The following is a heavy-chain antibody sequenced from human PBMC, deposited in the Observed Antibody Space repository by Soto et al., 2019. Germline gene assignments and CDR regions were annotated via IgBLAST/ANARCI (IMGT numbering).Heavy chain of an antibody. CDR2: IYPGDSDT. CDR1: GYRFTNYW. J-gene: IGHJ4*02. CDR3: AIRDSGYYYFDL. D-gene: IGHD3-9*01. V-gene: IGHV5-51*01. Sequence: EVRLVQSGAEVKKPGESLKISCKGSGYRFTNYWIAWVRKMPGKGLEWMGVIYPGDSDTRYRPSFQGQVSISVDKSISTAYLQWSSLKASDTAMSYYAIRDSGYYYFDLWGQGTLVTVSS.